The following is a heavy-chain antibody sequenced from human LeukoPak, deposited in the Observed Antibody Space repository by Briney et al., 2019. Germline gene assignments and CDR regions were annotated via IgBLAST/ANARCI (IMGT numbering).Heavy chain of an antibody. CDR2: ISWNSGSI. CDR1: GFTFDDYA. V-gene: IGHV3-9*01. CDR3: AKSTITFGGVSGNWFDP. J-gene: IGHJ5*02. D-gene: IGHD3-16*01. Sequence: GRSLRLSCAASGFTFDDYAMHRVRQAPGKGLEWVSGISWNSGSIGYADSVKGRFTISRDNAKNSLYLQMNSLRAEDTALYYCAKSTITFGGVSGNWFDPWGQGTLVTVSS.